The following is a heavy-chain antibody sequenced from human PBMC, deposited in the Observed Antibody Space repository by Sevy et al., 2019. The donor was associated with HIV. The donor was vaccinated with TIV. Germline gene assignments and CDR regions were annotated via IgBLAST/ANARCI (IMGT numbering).Heavy chain of an antibody. CDR3: ARAYMYGNYLDF. Sequence: SETLSLTCSVSGGSISISNYYWGWIRQAPGKGLEWIGSLHYGGDTYHNPSLMSRLTTSVDTSKNQFSLTLTSVIAADTAVYYCARAYMYGNYLDFWGQGTLVTVSS. V-gene: IGHV4-39*01. D-gene: IGHD5-18*01. J-gene: IGHJ4*02. CDR1: GGSISISNYY. CDR2: LHYGGDT.